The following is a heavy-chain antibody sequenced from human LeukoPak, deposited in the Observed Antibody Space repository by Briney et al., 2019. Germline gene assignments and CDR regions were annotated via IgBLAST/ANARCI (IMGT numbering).Heavy chain of an antibody. CDR1: GGSISSYY. V-gene: IGHV4-4*07. CDR3: ARELWFGELLSFDY. J-gene: IGHJ4*02. D-gene: IGHD3-10*01. Sequence: SETLSLTCTVSGGSISSYYWSWIRQPAGKGPEWIGRIYTSGSTNYNPSLRSRVTMSVDTSKNQFSLKLSSVTAADTAVYYCARELWFGELLSFDYWGQGTLVTVSS. CDR2: IYTSGST.